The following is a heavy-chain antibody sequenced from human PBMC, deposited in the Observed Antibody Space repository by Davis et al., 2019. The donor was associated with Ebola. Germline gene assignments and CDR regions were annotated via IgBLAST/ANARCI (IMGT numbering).Heavy chain of an antibody. CDR2: FDPDGAGT. Sequence: GESPKTPCAASGFTFSHFHIHWVRQTPTKGLVWVARFDPDGAGTNYADSVKGRVTISRDNAKNTLSLQMNSLRVEDTAVYYCVRDSGYYSHDYWGHGTLVTVSS. D-gene: IGHD5-12*01. CDR1: GFTFSHFH. CDR3: VRDSGYYSHDY. V-gene: IGHV3-74*01. J-gene: IGHJ4*01.